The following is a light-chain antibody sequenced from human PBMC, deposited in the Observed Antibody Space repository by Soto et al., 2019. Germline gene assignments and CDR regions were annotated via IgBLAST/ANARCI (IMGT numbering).Light chain of an antibody. CDR3: QQYGSSGT. Sequence: EILLTQSPGTLSLSPGERATLSCGASQSVSSSYLAWYQQKPGQAPRLLLYGVSNRATGIPDRLSGSGSGTEFTLTISRMEPEDFAVYYCQQYGSSGTFGHGTKVDIK. J-gene: IGKJ1*01. CDR1: QSVSSSY. V-gene: IGKV3-20*01. CDR2: GVS.